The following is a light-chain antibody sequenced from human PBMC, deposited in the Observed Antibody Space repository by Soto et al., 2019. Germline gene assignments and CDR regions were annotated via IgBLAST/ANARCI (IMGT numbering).Light chain of an antibody. CDR1: TSNLGAGYD. J-gene: IGLJ3*02. CDR3: QAYDYTLTAAV. V-gene: IGLV1-40*01. Sequence: QSALTQPPSVSGAPGQRVTLSCTGNTSNLGAGYDVHWYQQLPGAAPKLVIFGNRNRPSGVPERFSGSKSCTSASLAITGPQAEDEADYYCQAYDYTLTAAVFGGGTQLTVL. CDR2: GNR.